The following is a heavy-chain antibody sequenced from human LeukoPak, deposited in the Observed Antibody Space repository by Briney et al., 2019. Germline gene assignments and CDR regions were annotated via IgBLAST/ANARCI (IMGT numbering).Heavy chain of an antibody. CDR1: GFTFSSYG. D-gene: IGHD3-22*01. CDR3: ARDTANYYDSSYAFDI. V-gene: IGHV3-33*01. CDR2: IWYDGSNK. Sequence: GGSLRLSCAASGFTFSSYGMHWVRQAPGKGLEWVAVIWYDGSNKYYADSVKGRFTISRDNPKNTLYLQMNSLRAEDTAVYYCARDTANYYDSSYAFDIWGQGTMVTVSS. J-gene: IGHJ3*02.